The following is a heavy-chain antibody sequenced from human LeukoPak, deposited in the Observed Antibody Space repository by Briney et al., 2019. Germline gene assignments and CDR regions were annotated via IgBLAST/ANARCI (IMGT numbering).Heavy chain of an antibody. CDR2: IYYSGST. CDR3: AGYYRRLLFDY. CDR1: GGSLSSHY. V-gene: IGHV4-59*11. D-gene: IGHD2-21*02. Sequence: PSETLSLTCTVSGGSLSSHYWSWIRQPPGEGLEWIGYIYYSGSTNYNPSLKSRVTISVDTSKNQFSLKLSSVTAADTAVYYCAGYYRRLLFDYWGQGTLVTVSS. J-gene: IGHJ4*02.